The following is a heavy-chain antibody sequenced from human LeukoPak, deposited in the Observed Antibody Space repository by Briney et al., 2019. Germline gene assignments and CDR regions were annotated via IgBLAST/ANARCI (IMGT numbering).Heavy chain of an antibody. V-gene: IGHV3-30-3*01. D-gene: IGHD3-16*02. CDR1: GFTFSSYA. CDR3: ARDGLRLGKLSLYPYYYYYGMDV. J-gene: IGHJ6*02. Sequence: PGGSLRLSCAASGFTFSSYAMHWVRQAPGKGLEWVAVISYDGSNKYYADSVKGRFTISRDNSKNTLYLQMNSLRAEDTAVYYCARDGLRLGKLSLYPYYYYYGMDVWGQGTTVTVSS. CDR2: ISYDGSNK.